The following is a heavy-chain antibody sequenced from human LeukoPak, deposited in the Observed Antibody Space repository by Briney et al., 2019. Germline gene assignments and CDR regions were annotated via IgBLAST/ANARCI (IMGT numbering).Heavy chain of an antibody. D-gene: IGHD2-8*01. V-gene: IGHV3-48*04. Sequence: GGSLRLSCAASGFTFSSYSMNWVRQAPGKGLEWVSYISSSSSTIYYADSVKGRFTISRDNAKNSLYLQMNSLRAEDTAVYYCARVSGFCTNGVCPPFDPWGQGTLVTVSS. CDR1: GFTFSSYS. CDR3: ARVSGFCTNGVCPPFDP. CDR2: ISSSSSTI. J-gene: IGHJ5*02.